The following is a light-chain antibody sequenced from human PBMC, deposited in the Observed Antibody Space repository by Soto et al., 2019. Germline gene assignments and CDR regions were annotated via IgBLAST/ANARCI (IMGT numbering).Light chain of an antibody. CDR1: SSNIGSNT. V-gene: IGLV1-44*01. CDR2: SNN. J-gene: IGLJ1*01. CDR3: AAWDDSLNAYV. Sequence: QSVLTQPPSASGTPGQRVTISCSGSSSNIGSNTVNWYQQLPGTAPKLLIYSNNERPSGVPDRFSGSKSGTSASLAISGLQSEDEPDFYCAAWDDSLNAYVIGTGTKVTVL.